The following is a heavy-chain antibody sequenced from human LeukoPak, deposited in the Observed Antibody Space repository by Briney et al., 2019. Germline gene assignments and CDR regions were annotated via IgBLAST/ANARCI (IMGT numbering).Heavy chain of an antibody. CDR1: GFTFSSYA. D-gene: IGHD2-15*01. J-gene: IGHJ1*01. CDR2: ISNTGGST. CDR3: AQQVGYCSSGSCYFTY. Sequence: GGSLRLSCAASGFTFSSYAMHWVRKAPGKGLEWVSAISNTGGSTYYADSVKGRFTISRDKSKNTLSLQMNSLRAEDTAVYYCAQQVGYCSSGSCYFTYWGQGTLVTVSS. V-gene: IGHV3-23*01.